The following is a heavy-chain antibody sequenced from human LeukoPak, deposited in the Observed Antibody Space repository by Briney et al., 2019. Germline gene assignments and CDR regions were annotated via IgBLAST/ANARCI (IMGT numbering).Heavy chain of an antibody. J-gene: IGHJ3*02. CDR1: GASISSYY. CDR3: ARVGSAAGDAFDI. CDR2: IYYTGST. V-gene: IGHV4-59*08. Sequence: SETLSLTCTVSGASISSYYWSWIRLPPGKGLQWIGHIYYTGSTNYHPSLKSRVTMSVHTSKNQFSLNLNSVTAADTAVYYCARVGSAAGDAFDIWGQGTMVTVSS. D-gene: IGHD6-13*01.